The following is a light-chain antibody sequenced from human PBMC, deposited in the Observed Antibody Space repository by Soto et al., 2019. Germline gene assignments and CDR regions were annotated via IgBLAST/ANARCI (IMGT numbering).Light chain of an antibody. CDR3: QQFGGSSWT. CDR2: GAS. J-gene: IGKJ1*01. V-gene: IGKV3-20*01. CDR1: QSVSTIY. Sequence: IVLTQSPGTLSLSPGERATLSCRARQSVSTIYLAWYQQKPGQAPRLLIYGASNRATGIPDRFSGSGSGTDFTLTISRLEPEDFAVYYCQQFGGSSWTFGQGTEVEI.